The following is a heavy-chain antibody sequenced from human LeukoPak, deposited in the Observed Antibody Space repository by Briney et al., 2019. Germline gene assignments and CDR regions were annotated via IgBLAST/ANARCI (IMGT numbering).Heavy chain of an antibody. CDR3: ARATNTDASGWWVY. CDR1: GFTFSSYG. J-gene: IGHJ4*02. D-gene: IGHD6-19*01. CDR2: INSDGSST. Sequence: GGSLRLSCAASGFTFSSYGMHWVRQAPGKGLMWVSRINSDGSSTLYADSVKGRFTISRDNAKNTLYLQMNSLRAEDTALYYCARATNTDASGWWVYWGQGTLVTVSS. V-gene: IGHV3-74*01.